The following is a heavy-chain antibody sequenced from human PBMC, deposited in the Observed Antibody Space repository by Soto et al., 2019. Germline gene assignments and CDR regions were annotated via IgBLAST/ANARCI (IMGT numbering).Heavy chain of an antibody. V-gene: IGHV3-7*01. Sequence: EVQLVESGGGLVQPGGSLRLSCAASGFTFSSYWMSWVRQAPGKGLEWVANIKEDGSEKYYVGSVKGRFTISRDNAKSSLYLQMNSLRDEDTAVYYCARDGGGGGGHDHWGPGTLVNVSS. J-gene: IGHJ4*02. CDR2: IKEDGSEK. CDR3: ARDGGGGGGHDH. CDR1: GFTFSSYW. D-gene: IGHD2-21*01.